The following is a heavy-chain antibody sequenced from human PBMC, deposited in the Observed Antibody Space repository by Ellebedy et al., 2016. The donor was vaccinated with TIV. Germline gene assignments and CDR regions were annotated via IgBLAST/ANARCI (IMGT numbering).Heavy chain of an antibody. J-gene: IGHJ4*02. V-gene: IGHV5-51*01. Sequence: GESLKISXEASGYSFPNNWIGWVRQMPGKGLEWVGIIYPADADVRYSPSFQGQVTISADKSISTAYLQWSSLKASDPAMYYCARREAMGGGHYFYWGPGTLVTVSS. CDR3: ARREAMGGGHYFY. CDR2: IYPADADV. D-gene: IGHD2-15*01. CDR1: GYSFPNNW.